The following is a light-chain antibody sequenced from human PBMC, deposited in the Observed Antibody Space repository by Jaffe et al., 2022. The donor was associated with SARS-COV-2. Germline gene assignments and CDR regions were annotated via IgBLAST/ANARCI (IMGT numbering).Light chain of an antibody. CDR1: QSVSNN. J-gene: IGKJ1*01. CDR3: QHYNDWPTT. V-gene: IGKV3-15*01. CDR2: GAS. Sequence: EIVMTQSPATLSVSPGKRATLSCRASQSVSNNLAWYQQKPGQAPRLLIYGASTRATGIPARFSGSGSGTEFTLTISSLQSEDFGIYYCQHYNDWPTTFGQGTKVEI.